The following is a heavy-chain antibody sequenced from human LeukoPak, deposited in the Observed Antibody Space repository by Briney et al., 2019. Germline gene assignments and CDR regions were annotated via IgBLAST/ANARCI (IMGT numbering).Heavy chain of an antibody. CDR1: GGSISSGDYY. V-gene: IGHV4-30-4*01. CDR3: ASAYYYDSSGYYGDY. D-gene: IGHD3-22*01. CDR2: IYYSGST. Sequence: SQTLSLTCTVSGGSISSGDYYWSWIRQPPGKGLKWIGYIYYSGSTYYNPSLKSRVTISVDTSKNQFSLKLSSVTAADTAVYYCASAYYYDSSGYYGDYWGQGTLVTVSS. J-gene: IGHJ4*02.